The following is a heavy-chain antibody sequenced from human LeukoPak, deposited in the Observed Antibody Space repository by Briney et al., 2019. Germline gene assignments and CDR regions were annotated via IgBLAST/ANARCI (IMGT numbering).Heavy chain of an antibody. J-gene: IGHJ6*02. CDR3: ARDHDFWSGLWPAGGMDV. D-gene: IGHD3-3*01. V-gene: IGHV1-18*01. Sequence: APVKAADLPSGYTFTIYGIWGVRQAPGQGLEWMGWISAYNGNTNYAQKLQGRVTMTTDTSTSTAYMELRSLRSDDTAVYYCARDHDFWSGLWPAGGMDVWLQARTVTVSS. CDR1: GYTFTIYG. CDR2: ISAYNGNT.